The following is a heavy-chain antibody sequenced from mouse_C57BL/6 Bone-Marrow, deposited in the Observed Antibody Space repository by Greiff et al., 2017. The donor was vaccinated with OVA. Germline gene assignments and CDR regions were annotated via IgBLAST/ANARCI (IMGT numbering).Heavy chain of an antibody. CDR3: TSDSDDWFAY. J-gene: IGHJ3*01. Sequence: VQLQQSGAGLVRPGASVKLSCTASGFNIKDDSMHWVQQRPEQGLEWIGWIDPANGDTEYASKFQGKATITADTASNTAYLQLSSLTSEDTAVYICTSDSDDWFAYWGQGTLVTVSA. CDR1: GFNIKDDS. CDR2: IDPANGDT. D-gene: IGHD2-12*01. V-gene: IGHV14-4*01.